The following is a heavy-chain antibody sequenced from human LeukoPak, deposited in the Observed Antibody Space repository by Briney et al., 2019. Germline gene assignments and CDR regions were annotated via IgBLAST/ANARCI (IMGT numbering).Heavy chain of an antibody. Sequence: PGGSLRLSCAASGFTFSSYEMNWVRQAPGKGLEWVSSISSSSSYIYYADSVKGRFTISRDNAKNSLYLQMNSLRAEDTAVYYCARDKRWLQLGDEDYWGQGTLVTVSS. D-gene: IGHD5-24*01. CDR3: ARDKRWLQLGDEDY. J-gene: IGHJ4*02. V-gene: IGHV3-21*01. CDR2: ISSSSSYI. CDR1: GFTFSSYE.